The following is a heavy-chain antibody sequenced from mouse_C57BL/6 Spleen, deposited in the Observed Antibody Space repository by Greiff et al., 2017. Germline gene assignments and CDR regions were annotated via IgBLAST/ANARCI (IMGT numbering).Heavy chain of an antibody. CDR3: ARFDGSSHWYFDV. D-gene: IGHD1-1*01. CDR1: GYSITSDY. CDR2: ISYSGST. J-gene: IGHJ1*03. Sequence: VQLKESGPGLAKPSQTLSLTCSVTGYSITSDYWNWIRKFPGNKLEYMGYISYSGSTYYNPSLKSRISLTRDTSKNQYYLQLNSVTTEDTATYYCARFDGSSHWYFDVWGTGTTVTVSS. V-gene: IGHV3-8*01.